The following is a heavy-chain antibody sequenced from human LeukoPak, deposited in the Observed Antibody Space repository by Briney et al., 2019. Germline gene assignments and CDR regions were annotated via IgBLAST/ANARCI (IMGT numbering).Heavy chain of an antibody. CDR1: GFTFTSYA. V-gene: IGHV3-23*01. Sequence: GGSLRLSCAASGFTFTSYAMNWVRQAPGKGLEWVSTITIGGASIYYADSVKGRFTISRHNSNNTLFLRMNSLRAEDTAIYHCAKGSGFTSNWYFDYWGQGSLVTVSS. J-gene: IGHJ4*02. D-gene: IGHD6-13*01. CDR3: AKGSGFTSNWYFDY. CDR2: ITIGGASI.